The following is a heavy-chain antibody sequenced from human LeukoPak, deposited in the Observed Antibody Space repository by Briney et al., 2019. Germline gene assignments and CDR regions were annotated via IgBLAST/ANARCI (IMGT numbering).Heavy chain of an antibody. CDR1: GYTFTSYD. V-gene: IGHV1-8*02. Sequence: GASVKVSCKASGYTFTSYDINWVRQATGQGLEWMGWMNPNSGNTGYAQKFQGRVTMTRDTSISTAYMELSRLRSDDTAVYYCARVALSITMIVVVRDDAFDIWGQGTMVTVSS. CDR3: ARVALSITMIVVVRDDAFDI. J-gene: IGHJ3*02. D-gene: IGHD3-22*01. CDR2: MNPNSGNT.